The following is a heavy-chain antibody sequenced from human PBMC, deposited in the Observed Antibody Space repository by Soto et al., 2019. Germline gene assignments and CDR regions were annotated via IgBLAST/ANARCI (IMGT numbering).Heavy chain of an antibody. V-gene: IGHV4-38-2*02. J-gene: IGHJ6*02. CDR2: IHHSGKT. CDR3: ARDQTGAYYYYGMDV. D-gene: IGHD3-10*01. Sequence: SETLSLTCDVSGYSISSGCYWGWIRQPPGEGLEWIGSIHHSGKTYYNPSLKSQVSISLDTSKNRFSLRLTSVTAADTAVYYCARDQTGAYYYYGMDVWGLGTTVTVSS. CDR1: GYSISSGCY.